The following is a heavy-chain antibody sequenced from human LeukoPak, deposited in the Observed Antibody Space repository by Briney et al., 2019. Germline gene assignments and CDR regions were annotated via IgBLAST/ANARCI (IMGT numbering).Heavy chain of an antibody. Sequence: GGSLRLSCAASGFTFSSYSMNWVRQAPGKGLEWVSSISSSSSYIYYADSVKGRFTISRDTAVYYCARDLDYYGSGSYPYYFDYWGQGTLVTVSS. V-gene: IGHV3-21*01. D-gene: IGHD3-10*01. J-gene: IGHJ4*02. CDR1: GFTFSSYS. CDR3: Y. CDR2: ISSSSSYI.